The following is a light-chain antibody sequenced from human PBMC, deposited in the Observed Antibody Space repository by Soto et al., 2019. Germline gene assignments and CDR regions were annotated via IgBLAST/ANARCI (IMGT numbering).Light chain of an antibody. CDR2: GAS. V-gene: IGKV1-9*01. Sequence: IHLTQSPSSLSASVGDRVTITCRDSPGISSFLAWYQHKPGKAPKLLIYGASTLQSGVPSRFSSSGSGTDITLTISSLQPEDFATYYCQQFNSYPITFGQGTRLEIK. CDR3: QQFNSYPIT. J-gene: IGKJ5*01. CDR1: PGISSF.